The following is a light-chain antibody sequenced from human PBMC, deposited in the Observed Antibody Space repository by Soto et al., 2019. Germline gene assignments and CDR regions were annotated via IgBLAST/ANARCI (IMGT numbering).Light chain of an antibody. CDR2: AAT. Sequence: DSPMTQSPSSLSASVGDRVTITCRATQDIRNYLAWYQQKPGKVPKLLIYAATTLQSGAPSRFSGSGSGTDFTLMISSLQPEDVATYYCQKYDSAPLTFGGGTKVEIK. V-gene: IGKV1-27*01. CDR3: QKYDSAPLT. CDR1: QDIRNY. J-gene: IGKJ4*01.